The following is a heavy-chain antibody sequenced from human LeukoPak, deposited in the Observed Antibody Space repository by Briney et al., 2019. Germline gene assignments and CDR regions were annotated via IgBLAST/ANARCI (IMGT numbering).Heavy chain of an antibody. D-gene: IGHD2/OR15-2a*01. J-gene: IGHJ3*02. V-gene: IGHV4-59*01. CDR1: GGSITNYY. CDR3: ARDPFGSNAFDI. CDR2: IYYSGST. Sequence: PSETLSLTCIVSGGSITNYYWSWIRQPPGKGLEWIGDIYYSGSTNYNPSLKSRVTISVDTSNNQFSLRLSSVTAADTAVYYCARDPFGSNAFDIWGQGTVVAVSS.